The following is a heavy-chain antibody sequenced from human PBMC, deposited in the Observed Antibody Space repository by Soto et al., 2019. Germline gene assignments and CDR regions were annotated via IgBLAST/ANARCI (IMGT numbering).Heavy chain of an antibody. D-gene: IGHD5-12*01. V-gene: IGHV1-69*04. CDR2: IIPILGIA. J-gene: IGHJ6*03. CDR3: AKEGYVPLDYYYYYMDV. Sequence: QVQLVHSGAEVKKPGSSVKVSCKASGGTFSSYTISWVRQAPGQGLEWMGRIIPILGIANYAQKFQGRVTITADKSTSTAYMELSSLRSEDTAVYYCAKEGYVPLDYYYYYMDVWGKGTTVTVSS. CDR1: GGTFSSYT.